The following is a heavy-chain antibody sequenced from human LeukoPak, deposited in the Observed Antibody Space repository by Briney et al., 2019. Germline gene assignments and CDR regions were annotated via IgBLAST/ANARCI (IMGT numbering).Heavy chain of an antibody. CDR3: ARGRGRNCSSTSCYPLYYYYYGMDV. CDR1: GGSFSGYY. J-gene: IGHJ6*02. Sequence: SETLSLTCAVYGGSFSGYYWSWIRQPPGKGLEWIGEINHSGSTNYNPSLKSRVTISVDTSKNQSSLKLSSVTAADTAVYYCARGRGRNCSSTSCYPLYYYYYGMDVWGQGTTVTVSS. D-gene: IGHD2-2*01. CDR2: INHSGST. V-gene: IGHV4-34*01.